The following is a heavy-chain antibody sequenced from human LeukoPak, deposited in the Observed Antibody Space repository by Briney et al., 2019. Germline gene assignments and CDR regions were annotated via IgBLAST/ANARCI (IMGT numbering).Heavy chain of an antibody. D-gene: IGHD5-18*01. CDR2: IYYYGST. J-gene: IGHJ6*03. V-gene: IGHV4-59*01. CDR1: GGSMTNYY. Sequence: SETLSLTCTVSGGSMTNYYWTWIRQPPGEGLEWLAYIYYYGSTNYNPSLESRLTLTVDTSKNQFSLKLSSVAAADTAVYYCAREGAGSYGFRYIDVWGKGTTVTVS. CDR3: AREGAGSYGFRYIDV.